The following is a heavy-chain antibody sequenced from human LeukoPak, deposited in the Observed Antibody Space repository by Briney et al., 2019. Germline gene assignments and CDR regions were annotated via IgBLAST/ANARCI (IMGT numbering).Heavy chain of an antibody. J-gene: IGHJ4*02. Sequence: GGSLRLSCVASGFPFSTYAMHWVRQAPGKGLEYVSGISSNGSNTNYADSVEGRFTISRDNSKNTLYLRMGSLRLEDMAVYYCARVSGYSYGQWGQGTLVAVSS. D-gene: IGHD5-18*01. CDR2: ISSNGSNT. CDR1: GFPFSTYA. CDR3: ARVSGYSYGQ. V-gene: IGHV3-64*02.